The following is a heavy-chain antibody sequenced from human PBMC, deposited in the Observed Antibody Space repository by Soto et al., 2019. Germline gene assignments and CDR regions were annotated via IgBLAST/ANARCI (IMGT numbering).Heavy chain of an antibody. V-gene: IGHV3-48*03. CDR1: GFTFSGYE. J-gene: IGHJ6*02. D-gene: IGHD3-3*01. CDR2: ISGSGTTI. CDR3: AREVTVFGVIIPTPMDV. Sequence: DVQLVESGGGLVQPGGSLRLSCAASGFTFSGYEMNWVRQAPGKGLEWISYISGSGTTIYYADSVKGRFTISRDNAKKSLYLQMNSLTAEDTAVYYCAREVTVFGVIIPTPMDVWGQGTTVTVSS.